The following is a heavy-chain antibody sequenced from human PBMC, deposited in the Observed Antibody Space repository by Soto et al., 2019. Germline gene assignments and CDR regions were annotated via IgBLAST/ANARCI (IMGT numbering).Heavy chain of an antibody. CDR1: GFTFSRYG. CDR3: GKGWRSTRCPGGY. Sequence: QVQLVESGGGVVQPGRSLRLSCAASGFTFSRYGMHWVRQAPGKGLEWVAVISYDGSNKYYADSVKGRFTISRDNSKNTLELQKNSLRAEDNAVELCGKGWRSTRCPGGYWGQGTLVTVSS. J-gene: IGHJ4*02. D-gene: IGHD2-2*01. CDR2: ISYDGSNK. V-gene: IGHV3-30*18.